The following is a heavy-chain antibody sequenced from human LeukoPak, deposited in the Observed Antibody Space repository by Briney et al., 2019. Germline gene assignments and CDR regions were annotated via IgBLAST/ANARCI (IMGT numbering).Heavy chain of an antibody. CDR2: IYPGDSDT. V-gene: IGHV5-51*01. CDR3: ARPYDFWSGRTAFGFDP. J-gene: IGHJ5*02. D-gene: IGHD3-3*01. CDR1: GYSFTSYW. Sequence: GESLKISCKGSGYSFTSYWIGWVRQVPGKGLEWMGIIYPGDSDTRYSPSFQGQVTISADKSISTAYLQWSSLKASDTAMYYCARPYDFWSGRTAFGFDPWGQGTLVTVSS.